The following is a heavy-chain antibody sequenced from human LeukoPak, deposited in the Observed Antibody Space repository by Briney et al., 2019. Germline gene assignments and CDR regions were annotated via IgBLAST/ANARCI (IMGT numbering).Heavy chain of an antibody. CDR3: ARRSGTGYTLYYFDY. CDR1: GYSFTSYW. V-gene: IGHV5-51*01. CDR2: IYPGDSDT. D-gene: IGHD3/OR15-3a*01. J-gene: IGHJ4*02. Sequence: GESLKISCKGSGYSFTSYWIGWVRQMPGKGLEWMGIIYPGDSDTRYSPSFQGQVTISADKSISTAYLQWGSLKASDTAMYYCARRSGTGYTLYYFDYWGQGTLVTVSS.